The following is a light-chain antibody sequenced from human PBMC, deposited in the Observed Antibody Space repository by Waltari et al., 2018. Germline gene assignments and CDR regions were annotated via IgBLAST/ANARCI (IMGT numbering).Light chain of an antibody. CDR1: QSLLHSNGYRY. Sequence: DIVMTQSPLSLPVTPGEPASISCRSSQSLLHSNGYRYLDWYLQKPGQSPKLLIYLGSNRASGVPDRFSGSGSGTDFTLKISRVEAEDVGVYYCMQTLQSWTFGQGTKVEIK. CDR3: MQTLQSWT. CDR2: LGS. J-gene: IGKJ1*01. V-gene: IGKV2-28*01.